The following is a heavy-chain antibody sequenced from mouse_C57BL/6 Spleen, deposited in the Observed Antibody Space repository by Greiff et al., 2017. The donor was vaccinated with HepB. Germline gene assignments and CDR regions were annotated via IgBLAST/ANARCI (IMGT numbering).Heavy chain of an antibody. CDR1: GFTFSDYY. CDR2: INYDGSST. J-gene: IGHJ2*01. CDR3: ARETPYYYGSSYAGYFDY. D-gene: IGHD1-1*01. Sequence: EVKVEESEGGLVQPGSSMKLSCTASGFTFSDYYMAWVRQVPEKGLEWVANINYDGSSTYYLDSLKSRFIISRDNAKNILYLQMSSLKSEDTATYYCARETPYYYGSSYAGYFDYWGQGTTLTVSS. V-gene: IGHV5-16*01.